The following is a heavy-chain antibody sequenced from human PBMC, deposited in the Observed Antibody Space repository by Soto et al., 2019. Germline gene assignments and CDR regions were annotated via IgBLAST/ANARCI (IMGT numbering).Heavy chain of an antibody. Sequence: ASVKVSCKASGYTFTSYAMHWVRQAPGQRLEWMGWINAGNGNTKYSQKLQCRVTITRDTSASTAYMALRSLRSEDPVVYYCASGPGNQWPFGYRGQETLVTACS. D-gene: IGHD6-19*01. CDR1: GYTFTSYA. J-gene: IGHJ4*02. CDR2: INAGNGNT. CDR3: ASGPGNQWPFGY. V-gene: IGHV1-3*01.